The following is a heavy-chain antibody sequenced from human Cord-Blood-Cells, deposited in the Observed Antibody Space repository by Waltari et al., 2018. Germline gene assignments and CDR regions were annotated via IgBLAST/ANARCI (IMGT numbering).Heavy chain of an antibody. Sequence: QVQLQESGPGLVKPSETLSLTCTVSGGSISSYYWSWIRQPPGKGLEWIGYIYYSGSTNYNPSLKSRVTISVDRSKNQFSLKLSSVTAADTAVYYCARDTETGEGRYFDYWGQGTLVTVSS. D-gene: IGHD7-27*01. CDR1: GGSISSYY. J-gene: IGHJ4*02. CDR3: ARDTETGEGRYFDY. CDR2: IYYSGST. V-gene: IGHV4-59*12.